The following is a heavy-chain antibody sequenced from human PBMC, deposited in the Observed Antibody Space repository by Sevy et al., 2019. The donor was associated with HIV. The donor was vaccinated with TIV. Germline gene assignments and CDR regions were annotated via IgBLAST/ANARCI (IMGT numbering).Heavy chain of an antibody. D-gene: IGHD2-21*01. CDR3: ARELWPGDY. V-gene: IGHV3-7*01. Sequence: GGSLRLSCAAFGFTFSDYWMGWVRQAPGKGLEGVASIKQDGSQKKYVDSVMGRFTIPRDNAKNSLCLQIDSLRVDDTAMYYCARELWPGDYWGQGTLVTVSS. J-gene: IGHJ4*02. CDR1: GFTFSDYW. CDR2: IKQDGSQK.